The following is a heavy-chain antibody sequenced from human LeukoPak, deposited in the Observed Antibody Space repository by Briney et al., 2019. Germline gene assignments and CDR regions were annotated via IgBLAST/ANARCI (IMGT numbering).Heavy chain of an antibody. CDR2: ISYDGSNK. V-gene: IGHV3-30-3*01. D-gene: IGHD6-13*01. CDR1: GFTFSSYA. J-gene: IGHJ4*02. CDR3: ARDCRPFSSSWFYFDY. Sequence: GGSLRLSCAASGFTFSSYAMHWVRQAPGKGLEWVAVISYDGSNKYYADSVKGRFTISRDNSKNTLYLQMNSLRAEDTAVYYCARDCRPFSSSWFYFDYWGQGTLVTVSS.